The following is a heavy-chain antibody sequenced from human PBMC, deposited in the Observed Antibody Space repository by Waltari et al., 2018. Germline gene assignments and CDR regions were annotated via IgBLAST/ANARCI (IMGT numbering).Heavy chain of an antibody. CDR2: ITASGGAI. V-gene: IGHV3-48*04. CDR1: GFTFSSYS. Sequence: EVQLVESGGGLVQPGGSLRLSCAASGFTFSSYSMNWGGRGPGKGLEWISYITASGGAIYYADSVKGRFSISRDGAKKSLYLQMNSLRAEDTAVYYCARGTPGFFDIWGQGTMVTVSS. CDR3: ARGTPGFFDI. J-gene: IGHJ3*02. D-gene: IGHD3-10*01.